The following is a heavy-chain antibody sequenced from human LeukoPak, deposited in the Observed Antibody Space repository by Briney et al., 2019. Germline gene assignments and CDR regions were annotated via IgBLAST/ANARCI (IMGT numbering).Heavy chain of an antibody. CDR2: IWYDGRNK. CDR3: ARDGCGGDCYSPGGDYFDY. Sequence: GGSLRLSCAASGFTFSSYGMHWVRQAPGKGLEWVAVIWYDGRNKYYADSVKGRFTISRDNSKNALFLQMNSLRAEDTAVYYCARDGCGGDCYSPGGDYFDYWGQGTLVTVSS. J-gene: IGHJ4*02. D-gene: IGHD2-21*02. V-gene: IGHV3-33*01. CDR1: GFTFSSYG.